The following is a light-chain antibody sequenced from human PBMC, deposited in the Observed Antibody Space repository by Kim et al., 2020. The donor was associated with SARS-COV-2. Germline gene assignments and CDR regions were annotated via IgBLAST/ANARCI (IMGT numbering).Light chain of an antibody. V-gene: IGLV1-44*01. CDR3: AAWDDSLNGRM. CDR2: GND. CDR1: ASNIGNNP. J-gene: IGLJ3*02. Sequence: PGQRVTISCSGTASNIGNNPVSWYQQLPGTAPKLLIYGNDERPSRVPDRFSGSKSGTSASLAISGLQSDDEADYYCAAWDDSLNGRMFGGGTQLTVL.